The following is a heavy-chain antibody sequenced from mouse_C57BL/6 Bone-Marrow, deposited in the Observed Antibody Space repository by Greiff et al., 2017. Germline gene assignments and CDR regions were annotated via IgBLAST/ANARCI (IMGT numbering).Heavy chain of an antibody. CDR2: ISSGSSTI. V-gene: IGHV5-17*01. J-gene: IGHJ4*01. CDR3: AKGGPYYYGSSYERAYAMDY. CDR1: GFTFSDYG. Sequence: EVMLVESGGGLVKPGGSLKLSCAASGFTFSDYGMHWVRQAPEKGLEWVAYISSGSSTIYYADTVKGRFTISRDNAKNTLFLQMTSLRSEDTAMYYCAKGGPYYYGSSYERAYAMDYWGQGTSVTVSS. D-gene: IGHD1-1*01.